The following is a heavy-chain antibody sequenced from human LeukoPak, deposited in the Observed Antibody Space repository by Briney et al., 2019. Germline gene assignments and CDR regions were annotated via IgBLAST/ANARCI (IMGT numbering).Heavy chain of an antibody. CDR2: IYYSGST. CDR1: GGSISSSSYY. V-gene: IGHV4-39*02. J-gene: IGHJ4*02. D-gene: IGHD1-26*01. Sequence: TSETLSLTCTVSGGSISSSSYYWGWIRQPPGKGLEWIGSIYYSGSTYYNPSLKSRVTISVDTSKNQFSLKLSSVTAADTAVYYCARDASIVGATQDWGQGTLVTVSS. CDR3: ARDASIVGATQD.